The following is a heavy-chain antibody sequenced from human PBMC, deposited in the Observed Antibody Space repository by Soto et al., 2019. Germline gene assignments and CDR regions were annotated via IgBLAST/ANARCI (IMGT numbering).Heavy chain of an antibody. CDR3: AREEALIVVPTGGIDYSFDY. CDR1: GGSISSGDHF. Sequence: SSETLSLTCTVSGGSISSGDHFWSWLRQPPGKGLEWIGYVYYSGSTYYNPSPKSRVAISVDTSKNQFSLTLTSVTAADTAVYFCAREEALIVVPTGGIDYSFDYWGQGTLVTVSS. J-gene: IGHJ4*02. V-gene: IGHV4-30-4*01. CDR2: VYYSGST. D-gene: IGHD3-22*01.